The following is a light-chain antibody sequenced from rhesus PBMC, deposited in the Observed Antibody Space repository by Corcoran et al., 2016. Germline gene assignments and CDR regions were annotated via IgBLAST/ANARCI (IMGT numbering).Light chain of an antibody. J-gene: IGKJ1*01. V-gene: IGKV1-22*01. CDR1: QGISSW. Sequence: DIQMTQSPSSLSASVGDTVTITCRASQGISSWLAWYQQKPGKAPKLLIYKASSLQSGVPSRFSGSGSGTDFTLTISSLQSEDFATYYCQQYSSDPRTFGQGTKVEIK. CDR2: KAS. CDR3: QQYSSDPRT.